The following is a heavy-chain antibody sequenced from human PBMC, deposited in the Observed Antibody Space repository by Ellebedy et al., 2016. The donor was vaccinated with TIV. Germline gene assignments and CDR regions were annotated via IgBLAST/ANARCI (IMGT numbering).Heavy chain of an antibody. CDR2: IFPGDSGT. Sequence: GESLKISXKGSEYTFINYWIAWVRQMPGKGLEWMGMIFPGDSGTRYSPSFQGLVTVSADKSITTAYLQWSSLQASDTAIYYCARVRGIVNPGSHDGTDGWGHGTTVTVSS. J-gene: IGHJ6*02. D-gene: IGHD3-10*01. CDR1: EYTFINYW. V-gene: IGHV5-51*01. CDR3: ARVRGIVNPGSHDGTDG.